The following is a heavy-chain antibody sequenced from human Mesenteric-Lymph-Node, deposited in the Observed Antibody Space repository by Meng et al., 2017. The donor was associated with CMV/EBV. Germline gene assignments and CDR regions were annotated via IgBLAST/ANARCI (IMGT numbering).Heavy chain of an antibody. CDR1: GFTFRNYA. CDR3: ARDRVAGTWGYYYYGMDV. J-gene: IGHJ6*02. V-gene: IGHV3-23*01. CDR2: IRDSGSEI. Sequence: GGSLRLSCAASGFTFRNYAMSWVRQAPGKGLEWVSSIRDSGSEIYYADSVKGRFTISRNNSKNTLYLQMNSLRADDTAMYYCARDRVAGTWGYYYYGMDVWGQGTTVTVSS. D-gene: IGHD6-19*01.